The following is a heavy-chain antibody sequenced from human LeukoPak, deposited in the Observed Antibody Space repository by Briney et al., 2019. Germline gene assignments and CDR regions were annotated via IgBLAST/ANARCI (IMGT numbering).Heavy chain of an antibody. CDR3: ASFSRDGYKIDN. J-gene: IGHJ4*02. CDR2: IFLSETT. Sequence: SETLSLTCAVSGYPIISGYYWGWIRPPPGKGVEWIGKIFLSETTYYNPSLKGRVSISVVTSKNQFSLKLRSVTAADTAVYYCASFSRDGYKIDNWGQGTLVTVSS. V-gene: IGHV4-38-2*01. CDR1: GYPIISGYY. D-gene: IGHD5-24*01.